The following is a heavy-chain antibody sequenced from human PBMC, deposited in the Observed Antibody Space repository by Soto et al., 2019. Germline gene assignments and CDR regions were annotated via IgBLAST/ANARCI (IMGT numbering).Heavy chain of an antibody. J-gene: IGHJ4*02. CDR1: GYTFTNYY. CDR2: IKPSGGET. CDR3: ARGGDIVVVTAPLDY. V-gene: IGHV1-46*01. Sequence: QVQLVQSGAEVKKPGASVKVSCRASGYTFTNYYMHWVRQAPGQGLEWMGIIKPSGGETTYAQKFLGRATMTRDTYTGTLYMELSSLRSEDTAVYYCARGGDIVVVTAPLDYWGQGTLVTVSS. D-gene: IGHD2-21*02.